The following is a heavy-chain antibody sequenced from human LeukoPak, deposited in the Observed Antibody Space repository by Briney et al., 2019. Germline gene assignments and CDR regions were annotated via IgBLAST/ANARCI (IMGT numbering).Heavy chain of an antibody. CDR3: AKEFSVGITGNNNWLDP. CDR2: IRYDGSNK. J-gene: IGHJ5*02. CDR1: GFTFSSYG. V-gene: IGHV3-30*02. Sequence: GGSLRLSCAASGFTFSSYGMHWVRQAPGKGLEWVTFIRYDGSNKYYADSVKGRFTISRDNSKNTLYLQMNSLRAEDTAVYYCAKEFSVGITGNNNWLDPWGQGTLVTVSS. D-gene: IGHD1-20*01.